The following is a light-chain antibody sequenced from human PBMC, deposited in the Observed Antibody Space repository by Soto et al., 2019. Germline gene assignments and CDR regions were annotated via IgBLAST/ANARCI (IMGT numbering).Light chain of an antibody. Sequence: IKMTQSPSSLATPAGDTLTMTCRASQSIALSVNWYQQKPGKAPKLLIYVAFTLESGVPSRFSGSGSGTEFTLTIRSLQPEDFATYYCQQSFRSPITFGQGTKLEIK. CDR2: VAF. CDR3: QQSFRSPIT. J-gene: IGKJ5*01. V-gene: IGKV1-39*01. CDR1: QSIALS.